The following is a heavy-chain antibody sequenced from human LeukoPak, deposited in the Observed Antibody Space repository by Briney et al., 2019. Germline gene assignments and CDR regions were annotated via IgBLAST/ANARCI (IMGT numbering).Heavy chain of an antibody. D-gene: IGHD6-13*01. V-gene: IGHV4-31*01. Sequence: KPSETFPLLCSVSCGCIISVGYYWSWIRQHPGKGLEWIGFIYYTGTTTYYNPSLKSLANFSVDPSKSHFSQKLTSVTAADTGVYYCAIATGGAAAADFDPWGEGTLVTVSS. CDR3: AIATGGAAAADFDP. J-gene: IGHJ5*02. CDR2: IYYTGTTT. CDR1: CGCIISVGYY.